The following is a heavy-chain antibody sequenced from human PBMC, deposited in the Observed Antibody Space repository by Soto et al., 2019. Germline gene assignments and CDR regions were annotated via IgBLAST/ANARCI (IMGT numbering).Heavy chain of an antibody. CDR3: ARDGSERPATY. Sequence: SETLSLTCTVSGGSISTYYWIRIRQPPGKGLEWIGVFYNGGTTNYSPSLKSRVTISVDTSKNQFSLKLNSVTAADTAVYYCARDGSERPATYWGQGILVTVSS. CDR2: FYNGGTT. CDR1: GGSISTYY. J-gene: IGHJ4*02. V-gene: IGHV4-59*01. D-gene: IGHD3-10*01.